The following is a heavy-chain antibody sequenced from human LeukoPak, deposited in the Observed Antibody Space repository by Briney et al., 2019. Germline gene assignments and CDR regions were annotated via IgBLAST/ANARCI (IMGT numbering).Heavy chain of an antibody. CDR3: SRGSGWLSVY. D-gene: IGHD6-19*01. Sequence: GGSLSLSFTASGFPFGDYLMSWFRQAPGKGLEWIGFISGGTTEYAASVKGRFTISRDDSTSIAYLQMNSLTTEDTAVYYCSRGSGWLSVYWGQGTLVTVSS. CDR1: GFPFGDYL. V-gene: IGHV3-49*03. CDR2: ISGGTT. J-gene: IGHJ4*02.